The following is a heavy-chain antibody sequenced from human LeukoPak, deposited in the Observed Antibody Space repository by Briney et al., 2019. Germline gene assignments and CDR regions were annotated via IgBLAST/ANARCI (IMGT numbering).Heavy chain of an antibody. CDR3: ARNLYSNCGTTDY. D-gene: IGHD4-11*01. V-gene: IGHV4-61*01. Sequence: SETLSLTCTVSGGSVSSGSYYWSWIRQPPGKGLEWIGYIYYSGSTNYNPSLKSRVTISVDTSKNQFSLKLSSVTAADTAVYHCARNLYSNCGTTDYWGQGTLVTVSS. CDR2: IYYSGST. CDR1: GGSVSSGSYY. J-gene: IGHJ4*02.